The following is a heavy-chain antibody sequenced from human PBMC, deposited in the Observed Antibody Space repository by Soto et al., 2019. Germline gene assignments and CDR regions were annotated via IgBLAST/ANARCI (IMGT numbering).Heavy chain of an antibody. V-gene: IGHV4-4*07. CDR3: ARGSSAAARIFES. D-gene: IGHD6-13*01. CDR1: GGSISSDY. CDR2: IYSSGST. Sequence: RSLTCTASGGSISSDYWSWIRQPAGKGLEWIGRIYSSGSTNYNPSLKSRVTMSVDTSKNEFPLKLSSATAADTAVYYCARGSSAAARIFESWGQGTLVTVSS. J-gene: IGHJ4*02.